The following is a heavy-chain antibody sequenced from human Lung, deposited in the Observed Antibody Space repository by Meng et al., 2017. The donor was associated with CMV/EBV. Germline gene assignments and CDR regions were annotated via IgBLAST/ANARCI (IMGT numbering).Heavy chain of an antibody. D-gene: IGHD3-3*01. V-gene: IGHV3-74*01. CDR2: INSDGSST. J-gene: IGHJ6*02. Sequence: GESLKISCAASGFTFSRYWMHWVRQAPGKGLVWVSRINSDGSSTSYADSVKGRFTISRDNAKNTLYLQMNSLRAEDTAVYYCARVFDYDFWSGYYTNGMDVWXQGTTVTVSS. CDR1: GFTFSRYW. CDR3: ARVFDYDFWSGYYTNGMDV.